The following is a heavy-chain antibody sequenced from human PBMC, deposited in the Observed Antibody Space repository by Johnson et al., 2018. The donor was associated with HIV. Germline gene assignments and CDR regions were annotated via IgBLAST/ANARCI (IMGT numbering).Heavy chain of an antibody. D-gene: IGHD3-10*01. Sequence: QEKLVESGGGVVQPGGSLRLSCVASGFTSSSYAMHWVRQAPGKGLEWVALISYDGSNKYYADSVKGRFTISRDNSKNTLYLQMNSLRPEDTAVYYCARDDGSGIRVKGAFDIWGQGTWVAVSS. CDR3: ARDDGSGIRVKGAFDI. J-gene: IGHJ3*02. CDR1: GFTSSSYA. V-gene: IGHV3-30*04. CDR2: ISYDGSNK.